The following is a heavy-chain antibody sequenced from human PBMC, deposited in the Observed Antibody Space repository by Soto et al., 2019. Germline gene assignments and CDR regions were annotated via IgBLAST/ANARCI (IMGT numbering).Heavy chain of an antibody. CDR3: ARLSLSYGVDV. Sequence: NPSETLSLTCAVSGGSISSANWWTWVRQPPGKGLEWIGEIYHGGSTSYNPSLKSRVTLSLDKFKNHFSLNLTSVTAADTAVYYCARLSLSYGVDVWGQGTKVTVSS. CDR2: IYHGGST. D-gene: IGHD3-16*02. J-gene: IGHJ6*02. CDR1: GGSISSANW. V-gene: IGHV4-4*02.